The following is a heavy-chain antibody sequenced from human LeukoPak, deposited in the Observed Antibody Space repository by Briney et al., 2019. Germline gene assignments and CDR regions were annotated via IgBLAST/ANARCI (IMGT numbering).Heavy chain of an antibody. Sequence: GESLKISCKGSGYSFTSYWIGWVRQMPGKGLEWMGIIYPGDSDTRYSPSFQGQVTISADKSISTAYLQWSSLKASDTAMYYCARHTQADGGNLAVYPDYWGQGTLVTVSS. CDR3: ARHTQADGGNLAVYPDY. D-gene: IGHD4-23*01. V-gene: IGHV5-51*01. CDR2: IYPGDSDT. CDR1: GYSFTSYW. J-gene: IGHJ4*02.